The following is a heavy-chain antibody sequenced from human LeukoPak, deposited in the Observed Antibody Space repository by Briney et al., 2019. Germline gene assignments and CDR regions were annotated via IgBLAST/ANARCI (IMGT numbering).Heavy chain of an antibody. Sequence: SETLSLTCIVSGDYISRGYYWGWIRQPPGKGLECIGNVYHTGITNYNPSLKSRVTISVDTSKNQFSLKLNSVTAADTAVYYCARWGGSLLGFDNWGQGILVTVSS. V-gene: IGHV4-38-2*02. D-gene: IGHD1-26*01. CDR3: ARWGGSLLGFDN. CDR1: GDYISRGYY. J-gene: IGHJ4*02. CDR2: VYHTGIT.